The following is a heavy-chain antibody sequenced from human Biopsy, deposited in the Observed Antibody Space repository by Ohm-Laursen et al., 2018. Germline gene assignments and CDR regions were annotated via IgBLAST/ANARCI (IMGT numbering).Heavy chain of an antibody. Sequence: GSLRLSCSASGFTFGDYYMSWVRQAPGKGLEWVANINPDGSVKYFADSVKGRFTISRDNAENSMYLQMSSLTVDDTAVYYCARDERWGQGTLVTVSP. CDR1: GFTFGDYY. V-gene: IGHV3-7*01. D-gene: IGHD5-24*01. CDR3: ARDER. CDR2: INPDGSVK. J-gene: IGHJ4*02.